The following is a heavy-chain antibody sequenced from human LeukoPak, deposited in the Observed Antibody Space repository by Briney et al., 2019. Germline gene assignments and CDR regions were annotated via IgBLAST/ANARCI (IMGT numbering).Heavy chain of an antibody. V-gene: IGHV3-21*01. CDR1: GFTFSSYS. J-gene: IGHJ3*02. CDR2: ISSSSSYI. Sequence: PGGSLRLSCAASGFTFSSYSMNWVRQAPGKGLEWVSSISSSSSYIYYADSVKGRFTISRDNAKNPLYLQMNSLGAEDTAVYYCARDRARTYYYDSSGYYVGSAFDIWGQGTMVTASS. CDR3: ARDRARTYYYDSSGYYVGSAFDI. D-gene: IGHD3-22*01.